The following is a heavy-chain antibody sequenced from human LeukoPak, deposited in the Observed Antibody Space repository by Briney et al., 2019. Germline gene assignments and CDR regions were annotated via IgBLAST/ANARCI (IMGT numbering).Heavy chain of an antibody. CDR3: ARDSHPFDP. CDR1: GYSISSGYY. Sequence: ASETLSLTCTVSGYSISSGYYWGWIRQPPGKGLEWIGSIYHSGSTYYNPSLKSRVTISVDTSKNQFSLKLSSVTAADTAVYYCARDSHPFDPWGQGTLVTVSS. J-gene: IGHJ5*02. V-gene: IGHV4-38-2*02. CDR2: IYHSGST.